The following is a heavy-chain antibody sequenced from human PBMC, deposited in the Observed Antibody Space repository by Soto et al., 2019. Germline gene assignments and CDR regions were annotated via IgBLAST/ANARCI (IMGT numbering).Heavy chain of an antibody. CDR3: ARNLYNTGDFDH. Sequence: QVQLMQSGAEVRKPGASVKVSCRASGYTFTDYDINWVRQATGQGLAWLGWMTPNSGNTGYALKFQGRVTLTRDISRSTAYMELSSLTSEDTAVYYCARNLYNTGDFDHWGQGTLVTVSS. CDR2: MTPNSGNT. D-gene: IGHD3-16*01. CDR1: GYTFTDYD. J-gene: IGHJ5*02. V-gene: IGHV1-8*02.